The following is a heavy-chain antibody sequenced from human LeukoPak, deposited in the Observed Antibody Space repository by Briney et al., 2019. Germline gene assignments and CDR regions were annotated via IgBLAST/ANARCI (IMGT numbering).Heavy chain of an antibody. CDR2: IRYDGSNK. Sequence: GWSLRLSCAASGFTFSSYGMHWVRQAPGKGLEWVAFIRYDGSNKYYADSVKGRFTISRDNSKNTLYLQMNSLRAEDTAVYYCAKLPLLVVPAVAGAFDIWGQGTMVTVSS. D-gene: IGHD2-2*01. V-gene: IGHV3-30*02. CDR3: AKLPLLVVPAVAGAFDI. CDR1: GFTFSSYG. J-gene: IGHJ3*02.